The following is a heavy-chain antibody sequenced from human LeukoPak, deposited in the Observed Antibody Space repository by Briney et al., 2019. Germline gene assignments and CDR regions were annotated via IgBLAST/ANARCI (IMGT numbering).Heavy chain of an antibody. D-gene: IGHD5-12*01. V-gene: IGHV1-8*01. Sequence: ASVNVSCKASGYTFTSYDINWVRQATGQGLEWMGWMNPNSGNTGYAQKFQGRVTMTRNTSISTAYMELSSLRSEDTAVYYCARVIGAGWYYYGMDVWGQGTTVTVSS. CDR2: MNPNSGNT. CDR1: GYTFTSYD. CDR3: ARVIGAGWYYYGMDV. J-gene: IGHJ6*02.